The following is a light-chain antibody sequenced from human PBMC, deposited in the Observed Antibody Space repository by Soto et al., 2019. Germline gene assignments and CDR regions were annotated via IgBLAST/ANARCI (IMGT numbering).Light chain of an antibody. CDR2: EVF. CDR3: SSFAGSNTLGV. V-gene: IGLV2-8*01. Sequence: QAVLTQPPSASGSPGQSVTISCTGTSGDVGAYDSVSWYQQHSGKAPKVLIYEVFKRPSGVPDRFSGSKSGNTASLTVSGLHAEDEADYYCSSFAGSNTLGVFGTGCKVTVL. J-gene: IGLJ1*01. CDR1: SGDVGAYDS.